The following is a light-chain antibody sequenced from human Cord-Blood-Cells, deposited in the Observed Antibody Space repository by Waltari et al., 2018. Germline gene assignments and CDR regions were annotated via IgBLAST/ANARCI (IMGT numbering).Light chain of an antibody. CDR3: QRSYSTPDT. CDR2: AAS. CDR1: QRISSY. V-gene: IGKV1-39*01. Sequence: RMTQSPSSLAASVRDRVTITCRASQRISSYLNWYQQKPGKGPKVLSYAASSLQSGGPSRFSGSGSETDFTLTVSRLQPEDFATYYRQRSYSTPDTFGPATKVEIK. J-gene: IGKJ4*02.